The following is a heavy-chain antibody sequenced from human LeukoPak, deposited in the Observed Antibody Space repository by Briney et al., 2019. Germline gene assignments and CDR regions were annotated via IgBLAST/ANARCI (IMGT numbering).Heavy chain of an antibody. CDR2: ISGSGGST. CDR1: GFTVSSNY. Sequence: GGSLRLSCAASGFTVSSNYMSWVRQAPGKGLEWVSAISGSGGSTYYADSVKGRFTISRDNSKNTLYLQMNSLRAEDTAVYYCAKDPTIFGVVITDFDYWGQGTLVTVSS. V-gene: IGHV3-23*01. CDR3: AKDPTIFGVVITDFDY. D-gene: IGHD3-3*01. J-gene: IGHJ4*02.